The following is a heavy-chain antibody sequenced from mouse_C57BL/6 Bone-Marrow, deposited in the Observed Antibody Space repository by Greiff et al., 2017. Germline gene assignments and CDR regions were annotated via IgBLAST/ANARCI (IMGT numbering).Heavy chain of an antibody. Sequence: QVQLQQHGAELVKPGASVKMSCKASGYTFTSYWITWVKQRPGQGLEWIGDIYPGSGSTNYNEKFKSKATLTVDTSSSTAYMQLSSLTSEDSAVYYCARYRSSYWYFCVWGTGTTVTVAS. D-gene: IGHD1-1*01. V-gene: IGHV1-55*01. CDR1: GYTFTSYW. CDR3: ARYRSSYWYFCV. CDR2: IYPGSGST. J-gene: IGHJ1*03.